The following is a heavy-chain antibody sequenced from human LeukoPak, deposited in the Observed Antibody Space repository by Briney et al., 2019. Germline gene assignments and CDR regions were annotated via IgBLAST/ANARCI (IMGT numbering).Heavy chain of an antibody. CDR2: IWSDGSNK. Sequence: PGGSLRLSCAASGFTFSSYGMHWVRQAPGKGLEGVAVIWSDGSNKYYADSVKGRFTISRDNSKNTLYMQMNSLRAEDTAVYYCATEVIRGDSYGDYWGQGTLVTVSS. CDR1: GFTFSSYG. CDR3: ATEVIRGDSYGDY. D-gene: IGHD5-18*01. J-gene: IGHJ4*02. V-gene: IGHV3-33*08.